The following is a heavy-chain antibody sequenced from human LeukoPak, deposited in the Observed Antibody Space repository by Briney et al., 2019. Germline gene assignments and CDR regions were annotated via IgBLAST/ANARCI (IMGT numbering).Heavy chain of an antibody. J-gene: IGHJ4*02. CDR2: ISYDGSNK. Sequence: GGSLRLSCAASGFTFSSYAMHWVRQAPGKGLEWVAVISYDGSNKYYADSVKGRFTVSRDNAKNSLYLQMNSLRADDTAVYYCARTAYYDFWSGYFFDYWGQGTLVTVSS. V-gene: IGHV3-30-3*01. D-gene: IGHD3-3*01. CDR3: ARTAYYDFWSGYFFDY. CDR1: GFTFSSYA.